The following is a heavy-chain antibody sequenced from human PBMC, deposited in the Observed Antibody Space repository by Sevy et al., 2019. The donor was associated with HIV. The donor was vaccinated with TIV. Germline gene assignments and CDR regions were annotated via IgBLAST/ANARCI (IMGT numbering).Heavy chain of an antibody. Sequence: GGSLRLSCAASGFTFSSYWMSWVRQAPGKGLEWVANIKQDGSEKYCVDSVKGRFTISRDNAKNSLYLQMNSLRAEDTAVYYCARYCSGGSCPGFDYWGQGTLVTVSS. J-gene: IGHJ4*02. CDR2: IKQDGSEK. CDR3: ARYCSGGSCPGFDY. D-gene: IGHD2-15*01. CDR1: GFTFSSYW. V-gene: IGHV3-7*01.